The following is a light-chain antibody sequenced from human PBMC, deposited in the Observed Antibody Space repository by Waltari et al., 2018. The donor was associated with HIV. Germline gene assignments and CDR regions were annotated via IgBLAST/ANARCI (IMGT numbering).Light chain of an antibody. CDR1: SSDVGSYNL. CDR3: CSYTGSTTRVV. V-gene: IGLV2-14*02. CDR2: DVS. Sequence: QSALTQPASVSGSPGQSITISCTGTSSDVGSYNLVSWYQKPPGEAPKLMIYDVSNRPLGVSTRFSGSKSGNTASLTISGLQAEDEADYYCCSYTGSTTRVVFGGGTKLTVL. J-gene: IGLJ2*01.